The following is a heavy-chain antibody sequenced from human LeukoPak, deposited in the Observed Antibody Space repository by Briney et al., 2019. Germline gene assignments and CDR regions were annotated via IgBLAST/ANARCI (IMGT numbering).Heavy chain of an antibody. CDR3: ARANAYSDY. Sequence: PSETLSLTCTVSGGSISSYFWSWIRQPPGKGREWIGYICCSGITKYNPSLNSRVTISVDTSKDQFSLKLSSVTAADTAVYYCARANAYSDYWGQGTLVTVSS. V-gene: IGHV4-59*01. CDR2: ICCSGIT. D-gene: IGHD5-24*01. J-gene: IGHJ4*02. CDR1: GGSISSYF.